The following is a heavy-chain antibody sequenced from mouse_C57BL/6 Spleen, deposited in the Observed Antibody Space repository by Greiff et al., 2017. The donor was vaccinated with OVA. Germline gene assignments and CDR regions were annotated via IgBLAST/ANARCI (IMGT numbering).Heavy chain of an antibody. CDR2: IDPSDSYT. Sequence: QVQLQQPGAELVMPGASVKLSCKASGYTFTSYWMHWVKQRPGQGLEWIGEIDPSDSYTNYNQKFKGKSTLTVDKSSSTAYMQLSSLTSEDSAVDYCARSTTVVEGGMIYWGQGTTLTVSA. D-gene: IGHD1-1*01. V-gene: IGHV1-69*01. CDR3: ARSTTVVEGGMIY. J-gene: IGHJ2*01. CDR1: GYTFTSYW.